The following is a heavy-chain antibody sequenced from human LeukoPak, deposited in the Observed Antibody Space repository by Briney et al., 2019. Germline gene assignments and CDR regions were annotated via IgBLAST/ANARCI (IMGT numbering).Heavy chain of an antibody. V-gene: IGHV4-34*01. J-gene: IGHJ4*02. Sequence: SSETLSLTCAVYGGPFSGYYWSWIRQPPGKGLEWIGEINHSGSTNYNPSLKSRVTISVDTSKNQFSLKLSSVTAADTAVYYCARTSRVGQWLVYWGQGTLVTVSS. CDR1: GGPFSGYY. CDR2: INHSGST. CDR3: ARTSRVGQWLVY. D-gene: IGHD6-19*01.